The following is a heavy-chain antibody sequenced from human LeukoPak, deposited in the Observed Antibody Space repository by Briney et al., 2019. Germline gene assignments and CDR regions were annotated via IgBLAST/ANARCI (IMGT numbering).Heavy chain of an antibody. CDR3: ARGRGDGYNY. J-gene: IGHJ4*02. V-gene: IGHV3-48*04. D-gene: IGHD5-24*01. CDR1: GFTFSDYA. Sequence: QPGGSLRLSCAASGFTFSDYAMHWVRQAPGTGLEWVSYISSSSSTIYYADSVKGRFTISRDNAKNSLYLQMNSLRAEDTAVYYCARGRGDGYNYWGQGTLVTVPS. CDR2: ISSSSSTI.